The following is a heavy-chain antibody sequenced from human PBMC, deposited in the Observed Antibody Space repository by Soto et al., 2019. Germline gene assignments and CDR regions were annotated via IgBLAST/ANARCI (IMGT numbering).Heavy chain of an antibody. CDR1: GFTFSTEP. V-gene: IGHV3-48*04. Sequence: EVQLVESGGGLVQPGGSLRLSCAASGFTFSTEPMNWVRQAPGKGLEWVSNIRDWGGAMSYADSVKGRFTIFRDNSKNTVLLQMSSLGPEDTAVYYCARRLTPSVTAMGYWGQGTLVTVSS. J-gene: IGHJ4*02. D-gene: IGHD2-21*02. CDR3: ARRLTPSVTAMGY. CDR2: IRDWGGAM.